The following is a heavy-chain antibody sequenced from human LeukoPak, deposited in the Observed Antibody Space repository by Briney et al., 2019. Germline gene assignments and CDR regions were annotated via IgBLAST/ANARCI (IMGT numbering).Heavy chain of an antibody. Sequence: SETLSLTCAVYGGSFSGYYWSWIRQAPGKGLEWIGEINHSGSTNYNPSLKSRVTISVDTSKNQFSLKLSPVTAADTAVYYCARGSGWFGELSRDYWGQGTLVTVSS. J-gene: IGHJ4*02. V-gene: IGHV4-34*01. CDR1: GGSFSGYY. CDR3: ARGSGWFGELSRDY. D-gene: IGHD3-10*01. CDR2: INHSGST.